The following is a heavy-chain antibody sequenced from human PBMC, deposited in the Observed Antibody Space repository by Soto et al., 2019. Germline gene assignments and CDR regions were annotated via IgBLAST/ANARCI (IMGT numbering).Heavy chain of an antibody. J-gene: IGHJ4*02. Sequence: QVQLVQSGAEVKKPGSSVKVSCKASGGTFSSYAISWVRQAPGQGLEWMGGIIPIFGTANYAQKFQGRVTITADESTSTAYMEMSSLRSEDTAVYYCARWDPGVTFGGVIVLDYWGQGTLVTVSS. CDR2: IIPIFGTA. D-gene: IGHD3-16*02. CDR1: GGTFSSYA. CDR3: ARWDPGVTFGGVIVLDY. V-gene: IGHV1-69*01.